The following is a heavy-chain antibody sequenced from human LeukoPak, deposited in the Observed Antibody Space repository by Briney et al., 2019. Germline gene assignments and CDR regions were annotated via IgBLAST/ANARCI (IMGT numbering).Heavy chain of an antibody. CDR3: ARLDTAYLHYYGLNV. V-gene: IGHV4-59*01. D-gene: IGHD5-18*01. Sequence: SETLSLTCTVSGGSINSYYWSWIRQPPGKGLEWIGYIYRSGSINYNPSLMSRGAISVDTSKNQCSLKLSSVTAADTAVYYCARLDTAYLHYYGLNVWGQGTTVTVSS. J-gene: IGHJ6*02. CDR2: IYRSGSI. CDR1: GGSINSYY.